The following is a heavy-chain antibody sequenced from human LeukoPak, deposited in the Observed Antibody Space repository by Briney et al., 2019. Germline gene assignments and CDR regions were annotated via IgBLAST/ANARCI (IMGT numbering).Heavy chain of an antibody. CDR3: SRGLDSRKLGY. D-gene: IGHD3-22*01. J-gene: IGHJ4*02. CDR1: GASFSSGDQY. V-gene: IGHV4-31*03. CDR2: IHPSGTL. Sequence: SETLSLTCTVSGASFSSGDQYWNWIRQSPGKGLEWIGSIHPSGTLYNNPSLESRVAMSMDTSKNQFSLNLNSVTAADTAVYFCSRGLDSRKLGYWGQGTLVTVSS.